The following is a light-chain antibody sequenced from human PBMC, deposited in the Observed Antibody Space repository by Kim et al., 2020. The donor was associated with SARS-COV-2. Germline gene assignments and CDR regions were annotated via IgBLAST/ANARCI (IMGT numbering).Light chain of an antibody. CDR3: QQYRSYPWT. CDR1: QSIDDF. J-gene: IGKJ1*01. Sequence: DIHMTQSPSTLSASVGDRVTITCRASQSIDDFLAWYQQKPGKAPKLLIYRASSLKIGVPSRFSGSGSGTEFTLTASSLQPDDFATYYCQQYRSYPWTFGQGTKLEI. V-gene: IGKV1-5*03. CDR2: RAS.